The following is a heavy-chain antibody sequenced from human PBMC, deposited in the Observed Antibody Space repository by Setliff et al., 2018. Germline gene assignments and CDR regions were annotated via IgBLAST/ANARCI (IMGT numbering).Heavy chain of an antibody. Sequence: SETLSLTCSVSGASISSGNDFWNWIRQPAGKGLEWIGNIYTNGGTDYSPSLRSRVTISLGTSKNQFSLQLTSVTAADTAVYYCARQASLYYYDSSGYYDYWGQGTLVTVSS. V-gene: IGHV4-61*09. D-gene: IGHD3-22*01. CDR1: GASISSGNDF. J-gene: IGHJ4*02. CDR3: ARQASLYYYDSSGYYDY. CDR2: IYTNGGT.